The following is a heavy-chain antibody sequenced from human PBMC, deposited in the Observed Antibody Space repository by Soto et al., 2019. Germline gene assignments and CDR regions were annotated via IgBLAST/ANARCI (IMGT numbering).Heavy chain of an antibody. CDR2: IGTAGDT. CDR1: GFTFSSYD. CDR3: ARGLLSSDNYDSSGYPDPGP. V-gene: IGHV3-13*01. Sequence: GGALRLSCAASGFTFSSYDMHWVRQATGKSLEWVSAIGTAGDTYYPGSVKGRFTISRENAKNSLYLQMNSLRAEDTAVYYCARGLLSSDNYDSSGYPDPGPWGQGTLVTVSS. J-gene: IGHJ4*02. D-gene: IGHD3-22*01.